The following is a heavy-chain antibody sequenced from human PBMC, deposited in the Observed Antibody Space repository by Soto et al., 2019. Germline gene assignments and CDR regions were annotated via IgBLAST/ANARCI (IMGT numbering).Heavy chain of an antibody. Sequence: ASVKVSCKTSVGTFSSYAISWVRQAPGQGLEWMGGIVPIVDTSTYAQKFQGRVTITADESTSTVYMELSSLRSDDTAVYYCVRVVAIPGYPDNWGQGTLVTVSS. D-gene: IGHD5-12*01. V-gene: IGHV1-69*13. CDR1: VGTFSSYA. CDR3: VRVVAIPGYPDN. J-gene: IGHJ4*02. CDR2: IVPIVDTS.